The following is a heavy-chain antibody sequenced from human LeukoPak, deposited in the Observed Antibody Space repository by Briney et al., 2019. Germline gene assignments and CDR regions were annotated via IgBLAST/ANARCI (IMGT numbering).Heavy chain of an antibody. CDR2: MNPNSGNT. D-gene: IGHD3-3*01. V-gene: IGHV1-8*03. J-gene: IGHJ5*02. CDR1: GYTFTGYD. CDR3: ARGGNYDFWSGYLYNWFDP. Sequence: ASVKVSCKASGYTFTGYDINWVRQATGQGLEWMGWMNPNSGNTGYAQKFQGRVTITRNTSISTAYMELSSLRSEDTAVYYCARGGNYDFWSGYLYNWFDPWGQGTLVTVSS.